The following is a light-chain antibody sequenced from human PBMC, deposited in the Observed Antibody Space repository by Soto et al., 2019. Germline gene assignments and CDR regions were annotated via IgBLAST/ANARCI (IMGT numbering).Light chain of an antibody. V-gene: IGLV2-11*01. CDR2: DVS. CDR1: SSDVGRYNY. J-gene: IGLJ1*01. Sequence: QSVLTQPRSVSGSPGQSVTISCTGTSSDVGRYNYVSWYQQHPGKAPKLMIYDVSKWPSGVPDRFSGSKSGNTASLTISGLQAEDEADYYCCSYAGSYTYVFGTGTKVTVL. CDR3: CSYAGSYTYV.